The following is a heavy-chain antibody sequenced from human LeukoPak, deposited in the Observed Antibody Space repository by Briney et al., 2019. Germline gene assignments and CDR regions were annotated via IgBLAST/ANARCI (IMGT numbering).Heavy chain of an antibody. CDR1: GGSFSGYY. CDR2: INHSGST. D-gene: IGHD2-21*02. J-gene: IGHJ4*02. CDR3: ARASIFVVVTDY. V-gene: IGHV4-34*01. Sequence: SETPSLTCAVYGGSFSGYYWSWIRRPPGKGLEWIGEINHSGSTNYNPSLKSRVTISVDTSKNQFSLKLSSVTAADTAVYYCARASIFVVVTDYWGQGTLVTVSS.